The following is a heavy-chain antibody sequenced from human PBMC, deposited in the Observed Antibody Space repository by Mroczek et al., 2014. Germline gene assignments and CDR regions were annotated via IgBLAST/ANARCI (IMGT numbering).Heavy chain of an antibody. D-gene: IGHD3-10*01. CDR1: GGSISSGGYY. CDR2: IYYSGST. Sequence: QVQLQQWGPGLVKPSQTLSLTCTVSGGSISSGGYYWSWIRQHPGKGLEWIGYIYYSGSTYYNPSLKSRVTISVDTSKNQFSLKLSSVTAADTAVYYCAREESGMVRGVIIHHYYYMDVWGKGTTVTVSS. J-gene: IGHJ6*03. CDR3: AREESGMVRGVIIHHYYYMDV. V-gene: IGHV4-31*03.